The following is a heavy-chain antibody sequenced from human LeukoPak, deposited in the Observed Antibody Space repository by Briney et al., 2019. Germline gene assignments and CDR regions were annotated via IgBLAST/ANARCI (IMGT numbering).Heavy chain of an antibody. V-gene: IGHV3-11*04. J-gene: IGHJ4*02. D-gene: IGHD6-13*01. CDR1: GFTFSDYY. CDR3: ARVGALSSSWLMY. Sequence: GGSLRLSCAASGFTFSDYYMSWIRQAPGKGLEWVSPISSGAKTIYYADSVKGRFTISRDNAKNSLYLQMNSLRAEDTAVYYCARVGALSSSWLMYWGQGTLVTVSS. CDR2: ISSGAKTI.